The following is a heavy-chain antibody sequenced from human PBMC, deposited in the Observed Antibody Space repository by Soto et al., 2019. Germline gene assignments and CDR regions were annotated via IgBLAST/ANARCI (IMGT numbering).Heavy chain of an antibody. Sequence: ASLKVACKTAGYTFNTYYLRCGRHTNGQALEWMGVIHPSGGGTTYAQKFLGRVTVTRDTSTTTVFMELSSLRSDDTAVYYCARGGHIAVVTASFDYWGQGTLVTVSS. CDR2: IHPSGGGT. CDR3: ARGGHIAVVTASFDY. CDR1: GYTFNTYY. D-gene: IGHD2-21*02. J-gene: IGHJ4*02. V-gene: IGHV1-46*02.